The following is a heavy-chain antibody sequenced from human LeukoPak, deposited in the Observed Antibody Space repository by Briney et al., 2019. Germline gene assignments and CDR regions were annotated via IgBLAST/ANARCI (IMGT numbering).Heavy chain of an antibody. J-gene: IGHJ4*02. CDR2: ISYDGSNK. D-gene: IGHD3-16*02. CDR3: AKDMDDYVWGSYRYMVDY. Sequence: PGGSLRLSCAASGFTFSSYGMHWVRQAPGKGLEWVAVISYDGSNKYYADSVKGRFTISRDNSTNTLCLQMNSLRAEDTAVYYCAKDMDDYVWGSYRYMVDYWGQGTLVTVSS. V-gene: IGHV3-30*18. CDR1: GFTFSSYG.